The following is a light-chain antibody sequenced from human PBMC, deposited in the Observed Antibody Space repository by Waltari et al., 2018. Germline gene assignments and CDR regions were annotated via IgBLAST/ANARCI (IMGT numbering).Light chain of an antibody. Sequence: DIQMTQSPSSLSASVGDRVTITCRASQSISSYLNWYQQKPGKAPKLLIYAASSLQSGVPSRFSCSGSGTDFTLTISSLQPEDFATYYCQQSYSTPLTFGPGTKVDI. CDR3: QQSYSTPLT. CDR2: AAS. CDR1: QSISSY. J-gene: IGKJ3*01. V-gene: IGKV1-39*01.